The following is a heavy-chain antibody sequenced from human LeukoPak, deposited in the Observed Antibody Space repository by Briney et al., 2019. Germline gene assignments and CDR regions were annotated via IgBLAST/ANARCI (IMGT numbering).Heavy chain of an antibody. CDR3: ARDRGGSYSAIDY. Sequence: PGGSLRLSCAASGSTFSSYSMNWVRQAPGKGLEWVSFISSSSSTIYYADSVKGRFTISRDNAKNSLYLQMNSLRAEDTAVYYCARDRGGSYSAIDYWGQGTLSPSPQ. D-gene: IGHD1-26*01. CDR2: ISSSSSTI. CDR1: GSTFSSYS. V-gene: IGHV3-48*04. J-gene: IGHJ4*02.